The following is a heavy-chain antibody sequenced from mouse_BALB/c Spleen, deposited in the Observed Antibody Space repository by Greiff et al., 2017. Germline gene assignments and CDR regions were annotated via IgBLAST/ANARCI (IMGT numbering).Heavy chain of an antibody. V-gene: IGHV1-5*01. Sequence: EVQLQQSGTVLARPGASVKMSCKASGYSFTSYWMHWVKQRPGQGLEWIGAIYPGNSDTSYNQKFKGKAKLTAVTSASTAYMELSSLTNEDSAVYYCTNYRYDEWFAYWGQGTLVTVSA. J-gene: IGHJ3*01. CDR2: IYPGNSDT. D-gene: IGHD2-14*01. CDR1: GYSFTSYW. CDR3: TNYRYDEWFAY.